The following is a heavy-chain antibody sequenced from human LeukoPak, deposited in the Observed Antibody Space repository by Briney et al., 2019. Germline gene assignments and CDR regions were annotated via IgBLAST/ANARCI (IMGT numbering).Heavy chain of an antibody. Sequence: GGSLRLSCTASGFTFGDYAMSWFRQAPGKGLEWVGFIRSKAYGGTTEYAASVKGRFTISRDDSKSIAYPQMNSLKTEDTAVYYCTSYYDSSGYPGDYWGQGTLVTVSP. D-gene: IGHD3-22*01. CDR3: TSYYDSSGYPGDY. V-gene: IGHV3-49*03. J-gene: IGHJ4*02. CDR1: GFTFGDYA. CDR2: IRSKAYGGTT.